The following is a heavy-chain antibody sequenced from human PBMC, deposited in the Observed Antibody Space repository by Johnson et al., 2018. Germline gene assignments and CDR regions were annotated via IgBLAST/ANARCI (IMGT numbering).Heavy chain of an antibody. CDR1: GFTFSSYA. J-gene: IGHJ5*02. V-gene: IGHV3-23*04. CDR2: ITGSGGST. CDR3: ATELYVPVDGXGFDP. Sequence: EVQLVESGGGLVQPGGSLRLSCAASGFTFSSYAMSWVRQAAGKGLEWVSTITGSGGSTYYADSVKGRFTISRDNSKNTLYLQMNSLGVEDTAVYYCATELYVPVDGXGFDPWGQGTLVTVSS. D-gene: IGHD2-2*01.